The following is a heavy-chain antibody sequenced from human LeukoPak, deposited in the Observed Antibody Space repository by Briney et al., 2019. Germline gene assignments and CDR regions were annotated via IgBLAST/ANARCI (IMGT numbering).Heavy chain of an antibody. V-gene: IGHV3-74*01. D-gene: IGHD1-14*01. CDR1: GFTVSGTW. CDR3: ARGGARYLDN. CDR2: INNDGRST. Sequence: QPGGSLRLSCAASGFTVSGTWMHWVRQAPGKGLVWVSRINNDGRSTSYADPVKGRFTISRDNAKNTLYMQMNSLRAEDTAVYYCARGGARYLDNWGQGSLVTVSS. J-gene: IGHJ4*02.